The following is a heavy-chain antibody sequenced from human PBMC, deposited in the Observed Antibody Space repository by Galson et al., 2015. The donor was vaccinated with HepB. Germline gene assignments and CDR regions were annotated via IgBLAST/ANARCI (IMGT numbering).Heavy chain of an antibody. CDR3: ASSPFGSGNSYIDAFDI. J-gene: IGHJ3*02. CDR2: IIPTLGSV. CDR1: GGIFSSYA. V-gene: IGHV1-69*10. D-gene: IGHD3-22*01. Sequence: SVKVSCKASGGIFSSYAISWVRQAPGQGLEWMGWIIPTLGSVNYAQRFQGRVKITADKFPTTAYMELSSLTSEDTAVYYCASSPFGSGNSYIDAFDIWGPGTKVTVSS.